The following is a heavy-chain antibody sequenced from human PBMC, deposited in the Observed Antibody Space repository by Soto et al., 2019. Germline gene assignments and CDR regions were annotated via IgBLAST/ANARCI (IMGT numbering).Heavy chain of an antibody. J-gene: IGHJ4*02. CDR3: AGEFGFSKRFDY. CDR2: IWQDGTQK. Sequence: QVQLVESGGGVVQPGRSLRLSCAASGLAFSDYDMHWVRQAPGKGVEWEAAIWQDGTQKYYADFVRGRFTISRDNSKNSLFLQMNSLGAEDTTVYFCAGEFGFSKRFDYWGQGTLVTVSS. V-gene: IGHV3-33*01. D-gene: IGHD3-10*01. CDR1: GLAFSDYD.